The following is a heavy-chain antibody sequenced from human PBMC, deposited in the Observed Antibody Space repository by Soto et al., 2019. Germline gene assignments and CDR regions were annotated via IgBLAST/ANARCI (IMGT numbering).Heavy chain of an antibody. CDR3: SRWAGATMRADY. CDR2: IKYDGST. V-gene: IGHV4-28*01. D-gene: IGHD1-26*01. J-gene: IGHJ4*02. Sequence: QVQLQESGPGRVKPSDTLSLTCDVSGYPISSSNWWGWSRQPPGQGLEWIGTIKYDGSTLYNSSLKSQVSMSADTSKNQFSLKLSSVTVADTAVYFCSRWAGATMRADYWGQGILVTVSS. CDR1: GYPISSSNW.